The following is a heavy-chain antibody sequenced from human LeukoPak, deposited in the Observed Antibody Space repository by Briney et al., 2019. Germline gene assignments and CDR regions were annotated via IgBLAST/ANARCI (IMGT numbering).Heavy chain of an antibody. CDR1: GGSISSYY. CDR3: ARMDDYYDSSGLDY. Sequence: PSETLSLTCTVSGGSISSYYWSWIRQPPGKGLEWIGYIYYSGGTNYNPSLKSRVTISVDTSKNQFSLKLSSVTAADTAVYYCARMDDYYDSSGLDYWGQGTLVTVSS. CDR2: IYYSGGT. D-gene: IGHD3-22*01. J-gene: IGHJ4*02. V-gene: IGHV4-59*01.